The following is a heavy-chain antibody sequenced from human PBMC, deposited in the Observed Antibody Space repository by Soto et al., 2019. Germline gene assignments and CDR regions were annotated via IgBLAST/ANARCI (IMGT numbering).Heavy chain of an antibody. J-gene: IGHJ4*02. V-gene: IGHV4-59*08. Sequence: QVQLQESGPGLLKPSETLSLTCTVSGGSINSYYWSWIRQPPGKGLEWVAYIYYTGRTNNNPSLKXRXSXTLDTSKNQFSLNLSSVTAADTAVYYCARHSSTVIQKTFFDYWGQGTLVTVSS. CDR2: IYYTGRT. CDR3: ARHSSTVIQKTFFDY. D-gene: IGHD4-17*01. CDR1: GGSINSYY.